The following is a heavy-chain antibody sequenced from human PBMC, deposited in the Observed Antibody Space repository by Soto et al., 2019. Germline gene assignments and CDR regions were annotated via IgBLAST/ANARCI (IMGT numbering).Heavy chain of an antibody. CDR3: ARAGSTMYRPHPHFDY. Sequence: SQTLSLTCAISGDSVSTNSGAWNWIRQSPSRGLEWLGRTFYRSRWYSDYADSVKGRININSDTSKNQFSLQLSSVTPEDTAVYYCARAGSTMYRPHPHFDYWGQGTLVTVSS. D-gene: IGHD3-3*01. CDR1: GDSVSTNSGA. CDR2: TFYRSRWYS. V-gene: IGHV6-1*01. J-gene: IGHJ4*02.